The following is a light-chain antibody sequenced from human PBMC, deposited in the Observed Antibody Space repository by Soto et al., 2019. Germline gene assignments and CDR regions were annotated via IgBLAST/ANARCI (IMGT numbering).Light chain of an antibody. V-gene: IGKV3-20*01. CDR2: ATS. Sequence: ELVFRQSPDTLSSSPGESATLSCRAAQSVDSRYLAWYQQKSGQAPRLLIYATSRRATGIPDRFSGSGSGTDFTLTISRLELEDFSLYYCQQYGSSPPMYTFGQGPKLEVK. CDR1: QSVDSRY. J-gene: IGKJ2*01. CDR3: QQYGSSPPMYT.